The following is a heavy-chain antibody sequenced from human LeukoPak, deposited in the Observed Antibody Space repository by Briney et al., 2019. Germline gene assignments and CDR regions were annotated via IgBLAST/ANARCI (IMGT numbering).Heavy chain of an antibody. J-gene: IGHJ4*02. D-gene: IGHD6-6*01. V-gene: IGHV3-30-3*01. CDR1: GFTFSSYA. CDR2: ISYDGSNK. CDR3: TSSEYSSSFDY. Sequence: PGGSLRLSCAASGFTFSSYAVHWVSQARGKGLEWVAVISYDGSNKYYADSVKGRFTISRDNSKNTLYLQMSSLRAEDTAVYYCTSSEYSSSFDYWGQGTLFTVSS.